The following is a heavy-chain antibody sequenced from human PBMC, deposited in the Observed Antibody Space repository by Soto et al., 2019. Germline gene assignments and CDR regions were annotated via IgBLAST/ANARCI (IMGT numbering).Heavy chain of an antibody. CDR3: ARDFFERSPVLYDSSGYPDY. J-gene: IGHJ4*02. CDR2: IWYDGSNK. D-gene: IGHD3-22*01. Sequence: PGGSLRLSCAASGFTFSSYGMHWVRQAPGKGLEWVAVIWYDGSNKYYADSVKGRFTISRDNSKNTLYLQMNSLGAEDRVVYYCARDFFERSPVLYDSSGYPDYWGQGTLVTVSS. V-gene: IGHV3-33*01. CDR1: GFTFSSYG.